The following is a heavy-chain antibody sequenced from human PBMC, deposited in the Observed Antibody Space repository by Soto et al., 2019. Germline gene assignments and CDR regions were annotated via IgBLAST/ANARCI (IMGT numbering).Heavy chain of an antibody. D-gene: IGHD2-2*01. CDR3: AKESWKDIVVVPAGFDY. J-gene: IGHJ4*02. CDR2: ISGSGGST. CDR1: GFTFSSYA. Sequence: EVQLLESGGGLVQPGGSLRLSCAASGFTFSSYAMSWVRQAPGKGLEWVSAISGSGGSTYYADSVKGRFTISRDNSKNTLYLQMNSLRAEDTAVYYCAKESWKDIVVVPAGFDYWGQGTLVTVSS. V-gene: IGHV3-23*01.